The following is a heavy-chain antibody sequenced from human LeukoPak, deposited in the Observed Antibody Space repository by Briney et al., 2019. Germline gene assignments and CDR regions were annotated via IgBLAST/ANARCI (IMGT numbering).Heavy chain of an antibody. J-gene: IGHJ6*04. D-gene: IGHD6-13*01. CDR3: ARDTYSSSLGYYYYGMDV. Sequence: GGSLRLSCAASGFTFSNAWMSWVRQAPGKGLEWVANIKQDGSEKYYVDSVKGRFTISRDNAKNSLYLQMNSLRAEDTAVYYCARDTYSSSLGYYYYGMDVWGKGTTVTVSS. CDR1: GFTFSNAW. CDR2: IKQDGSEK. V-gene: IGHV3-7*03.